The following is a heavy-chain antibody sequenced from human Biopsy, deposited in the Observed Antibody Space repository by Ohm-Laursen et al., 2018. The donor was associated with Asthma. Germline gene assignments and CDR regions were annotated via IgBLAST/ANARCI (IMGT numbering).Heavy chain of an antibody. CDR1: GFSFSNYG. J-gene: IGHJ6*02. V-gene: IGHV3-30*03. Sequence: SLRLSCSASGFSFSNYGMHWVRQAPGKGLEWVAVISNDGKSEYYGDSVKGRFTISRDKSKSTLYLQLSSLRAEDTAVYFCAREPIKATYFYGMDVWGQGTTVTVSS. CDR3: AREPIKATYFYGMDV. D-gene: IGHD3-9*01. CDR2: ISNDGKSE.